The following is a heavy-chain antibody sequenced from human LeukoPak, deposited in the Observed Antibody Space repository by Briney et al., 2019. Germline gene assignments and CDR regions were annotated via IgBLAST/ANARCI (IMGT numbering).Heavy chain of an antibody. CDR1: GYTLTELS. Sequence: ASVTVSCTVSGYTLTELSMHWVRQAPGKGLEWMGGFDPEDGETIYAQKFQGRVTMTEDTSTDTAYMELSSLRSEDTAVNYCATVFTSDRLGEGYWGQGTLVTVSS. CDR3: ATVFTSDRLGEGY. J-gene: IGHJ4*02. CDR2: FDPEDGET. V-gene: IGHV1-24*01. D-gene: IGHD3-10*01.